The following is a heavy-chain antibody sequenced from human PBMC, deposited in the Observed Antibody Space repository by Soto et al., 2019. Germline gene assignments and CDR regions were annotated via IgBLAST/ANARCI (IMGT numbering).Heavy chain of an antibody. CDR3: ARVGAMPDYGDYGKFYWYFDL. J-gene: IGHJ2*01. D-gene: IGHD4-17*01. V-gene: IGHV1-3*01. CDR2: INAGNGNT. CDR1: GYTFTSYA. Sequence: QVQLVQSGAEVKKPGASVKVSCKASGYTFTSYAMHWVRQAPGQRLEWMGWINAGNGNTKYSQKFQGRVTITRDTSASTAYMELSSLRSEDTAVYYCARVGAMPDYGDYGKFYWYFDLWGRGTLVTVSS.